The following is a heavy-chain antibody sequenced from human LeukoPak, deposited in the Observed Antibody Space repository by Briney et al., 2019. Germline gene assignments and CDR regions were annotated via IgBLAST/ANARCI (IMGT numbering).Heavy chain of an antibody. CDR1: GGSISSSSYY. J-gene: IGHJ4*02. CDR2: IYYSGST. CDR3: ARQEFGHYDFWSGYPYFDY. Sequence: SETLSLTCTVSGGSISSSSYYWGWIRQPPGKGLEWIGSIYYSGSTYYNPSLKSRVTISVDTSKNQFSLKLSSVTAADTAVYYCARQEFGHYDFWSGYPYFDYWGQGTLVTVSS. V-gene: IGHV4-39*01. D-gene: IGHD3-3*01.